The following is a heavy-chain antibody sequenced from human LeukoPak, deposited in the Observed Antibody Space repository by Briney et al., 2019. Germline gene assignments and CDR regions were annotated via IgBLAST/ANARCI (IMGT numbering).Heavy chain of an antibody. CDR1: GGSISSGDYY. Sequence: SETLSLTCTVSGGSISSGDYYWSWIRQPPGKGLEWIGYIYYSGSTYYNPSLKSRVTISVDTSKNQFSLKLSSVTAADTAVYYCARTISSSWSPEDYYYYMDVWGKGTTVTVSS. CDR2: IYYSGST. CDR3: ARTISSSWSPEDYYYYMDV. D-gene: IGHD6-13*01. J-gene: IGHJ6*03. V-gene: IGHV4-30-4*08.